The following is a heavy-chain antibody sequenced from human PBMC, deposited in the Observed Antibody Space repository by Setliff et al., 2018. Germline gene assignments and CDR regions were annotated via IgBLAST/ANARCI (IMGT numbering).Heavy chain of an antibody. CDR3: ARSPSSGAYWNPRPFYSDY. CDR1: GASITSGGFY. D-gene: IGHD1-26*01. J-gene: IGHJ4*02. V-gene: IGHV4-61*09. CDR2: ISPSGST. Sequence: KSSETLSLTCSVSGASITSGGFYWTWIRQPAGKGLEWIGHISPSGSTTYNPSVKSRVTISLDTSKNHLSLKLDSVTAADTALYYCARSPSSGAYWNPRPFYSDYWARGTLVTVS.